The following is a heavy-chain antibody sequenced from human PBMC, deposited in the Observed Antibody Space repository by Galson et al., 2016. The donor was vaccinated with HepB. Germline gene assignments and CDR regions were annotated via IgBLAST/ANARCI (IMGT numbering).Heavy chain of an antibody. J-gene: IGHJ4*02. CDR2: ISAYNGNI. D-gene: IGHD3-22*01. CDR1: GYTFSSYG. Sequence: SCKASGYTFSSYGISWVRQAPGQGLEWMGWISAYNGNIDYAQKLQDRVTMTTDTSTSTAYMELRSLRSDDTAVYYCARDRVGSGYYYTDWGQGTLVTVSS. CDR3: ARDRVGSGYYYTD. V-gene: IGHV1-18*01.